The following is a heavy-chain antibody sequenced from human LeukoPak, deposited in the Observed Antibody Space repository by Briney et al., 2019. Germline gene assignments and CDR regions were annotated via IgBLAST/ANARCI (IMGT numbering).Heavy chain of an antibody. D-gene: IGHD1-14*01. Sequence: GGSLRLSCGASGFTFSNYGMLWVRQAPGKGLEWVSFIRYDGNNKLYADSVKGRFTISRDNSKNTLYLHINSLRVEDTALYYCVKDNPLDYWGQGTLVIVSS. V-gene: IGHV3-30*02. CDR3: VKDNPLDY. CDR1: GFTFSNYG. J-gene: IGHJ4*02. CDR2: IRYDGNNK.